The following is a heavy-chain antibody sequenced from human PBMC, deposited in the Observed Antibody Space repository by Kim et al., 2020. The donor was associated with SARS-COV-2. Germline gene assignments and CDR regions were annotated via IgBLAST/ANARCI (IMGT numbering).Heavy chain of an antibody. CDR2: IHYRGNT. V-gene: IGHV4-39*07. D-gene: IGHD3-9*01. CDR1: GGSISSNNYY. Sequence: SETLSLTCTVSGGSISSNNYYWGWIRQPPGKGLEWIGSIHYRGNTYYNPSLKSRVTISVDTSKNQFSLKLSSVTAADTAVYYCARDQISIVTGYYSYYYGMVVWGQGHTVTVSS. J-gene: IGHJ6*01. CDR3: ARDQISIVTGYYSYYYGMVV.